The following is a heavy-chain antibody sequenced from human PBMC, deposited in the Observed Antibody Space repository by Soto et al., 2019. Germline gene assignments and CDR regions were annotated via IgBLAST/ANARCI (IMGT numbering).Heavy chain of an antibody. D-gene: IGHD3-10*01. CDR1: GGSISSYY. CDR3: ARFADYYGSGRAFDY. Sequence: SETLSLTCTVSGGSISSYYWSWIRQPPGKGLEWIGYIYYSGSTNYNPSLKSRVTISVDTSKNQFSLKLSSVTAADTAVYYCARFADYYGSGRAFDYWGQGTLVTVSS. V-gene: IGHV4-59*01. J-gene: IGHJ4*02. CDR2: IYYSGST.